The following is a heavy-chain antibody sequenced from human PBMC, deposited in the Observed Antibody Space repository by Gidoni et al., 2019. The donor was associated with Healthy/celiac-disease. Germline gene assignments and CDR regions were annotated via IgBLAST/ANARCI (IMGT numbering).Heavy chain of an antibody. D-gene: IGHD2-15*01. J-gene: IGHJ4*02. V-gene: IGHV3-23*01. Sequence: EVQRLESGGGVVQPGGALRLSCAASGCTFSSYAMSWVRPAPGKGLVWVSSIIGRGGRTYSSDSVQGRFTIARDNSKNSLYRQMNSLRAEDTAVYYCAQDYGLLEGVDYWGQGTLVTVSS. CDR3: AQDYGLLEGVDY. CDR2: IIGRGGRT. CDR1: GCTFSSYA.